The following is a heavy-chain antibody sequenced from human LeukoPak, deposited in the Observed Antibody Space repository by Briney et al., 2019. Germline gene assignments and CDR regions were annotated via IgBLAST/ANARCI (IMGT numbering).Heavy chain of an antibody. V-gene: IGHV3-48*03. CDR3: ARDRAPFDY. J-gene: IGHJ4*02. D-gene: IGHD3-10*01. CDR2: ISSSGSTI. Sequence: GGSLRLSCAASGFTFSSYEMNWVRQAPGKGLERVSYISSSGSTIYYADSVKGRFTISRDNAKNSLYLQMNSLRAEDTAVYYCARDRAPFDYWGQGTLVTVSS. CDR1: GFTFSSYE.